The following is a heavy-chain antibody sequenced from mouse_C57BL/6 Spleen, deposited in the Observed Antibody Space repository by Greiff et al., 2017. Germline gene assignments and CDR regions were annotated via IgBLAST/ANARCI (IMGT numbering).Heavy chain of an antibody. J-gene: IGHJ4*01. D-gene: IGHD2-4*01. CDR3: ARAPGLGDAMDY. V-gene: IGHV3-5*01. CDR2: IYYSGTI. Sequence: EVMLVESGPGLVQPSQTVFLTCTVTGISITTGNYRWSWIRQFPGNKLEWIGYIYYSGTITYNPSFTSRTTITRDTPKNQFFLEMNSLTAEDTATYYCARAPGLGDAMDYWGQGTSVTVSS. CDR1: GISITTGNYR.